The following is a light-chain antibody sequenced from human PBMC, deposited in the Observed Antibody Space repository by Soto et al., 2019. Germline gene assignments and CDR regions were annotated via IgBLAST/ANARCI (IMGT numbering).Light chain of an antibody. CDR1: QSLLHSDGKTY. CDR3: MQSTQPPFT. Sequence: DVVVTQSALSLPVTLGQPASISCRSSQSLLHSDGKTYLYWYLQKPGQPPQPLIYQVSNRFSGVPDRFSGSGSGTDFTLKISRVEAEDVRVYYCMQSTQPPFTFGPGTRWIS. CDR2: QVS. J-gene: IGKJ3*01. V-gene: IGKV2D-29*01.